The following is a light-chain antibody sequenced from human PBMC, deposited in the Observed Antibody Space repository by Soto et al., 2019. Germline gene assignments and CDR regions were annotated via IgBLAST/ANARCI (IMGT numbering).Light chain of an antibody. V-gene: IGKV1-5*03. Sequence: DIQMTQSPFTLFASVGDRVTITCRASQSISSWLAWYQQKAGKAPKVLIYEASSLQSGVPSRFSGSASGTEFTLTISSLQPDDFATYYCQQYNSYPYTFGQGTKVEIK. CDR2: EAS. CDR3: QQYNSYPYT. CDR1: QSISSW. J-gene: IGKJ2*01.